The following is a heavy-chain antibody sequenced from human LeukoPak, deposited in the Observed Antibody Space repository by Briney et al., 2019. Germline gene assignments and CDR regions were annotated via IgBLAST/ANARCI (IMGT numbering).Heavy chain of an antibody. Sequence: ASVKVSCKASGYTFTGYYMHWVRQAPGQGLEWMGWINPNSGGTNYAQKFQGRVTMTRDTSISTAYMELSRLRSDDTAVYYCATSNPIAAAGRDNWFDPWGQGTRVTVSS. CDR3: ATSNPIAAAGRDNWFDP. CDR2: INPNSGGT. D-gene: IGHD6-13*01. J-gene: IGHJ5*02. CDR1: GYTFTGYY. V-gene: IGHV1-2*02.